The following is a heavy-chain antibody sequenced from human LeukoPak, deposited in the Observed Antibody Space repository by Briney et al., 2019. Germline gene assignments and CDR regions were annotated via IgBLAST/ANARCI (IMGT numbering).Heavy chain of an antibody. CDR2: IDGTNGRT. CDR1: GFTFSSYA. J-gene: IGHJ4*02. V-gene: IGHV3-23*01. Sequence: GGSLRLSCAASGFTFSSYAMSWVRQAPGKGLEWVSAIDGTNGRTYYADSVKGRFTISRDNSKNTLYLQMNSLRDEDTAVYYCAKHYYDSSGTPRYFDYWGQGTLVTVSS. CDR3: AKHYYDSSGTPRYFDY. D-gene: IGHD3-22*01.